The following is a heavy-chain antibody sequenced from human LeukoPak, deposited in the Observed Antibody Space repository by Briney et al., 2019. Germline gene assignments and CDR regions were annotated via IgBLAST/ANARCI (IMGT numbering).Heavy chain of an antibody. CDR1: GFTFSSYS. CDR2: ISSSSSYI. CDR3: ATAGDDSSGYYRTYYYYMDV. J-gene: IGHJ6*03. Sequence: PGGSLRLSCAASGFTFSSYSMNWVRQAPGKGLEWVSSISSSSSYIYYADSVKGRFTISRDNAKNSLYLQMNSLRAEDTAVYYCATAGDDSSGYYRTYYYYMDVWGKGTTVTVSS. V-gene: IGHV3-21*01. D-gene: IGHD3-22*01.